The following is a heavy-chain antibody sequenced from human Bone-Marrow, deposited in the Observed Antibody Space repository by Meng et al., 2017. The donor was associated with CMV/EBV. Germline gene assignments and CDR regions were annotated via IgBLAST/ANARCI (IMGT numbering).Heavy chain of an antibody. CDR2: INWNGGST. Sequence: GESLKISCAASGFTFDDYGMSWVRQAPGKGLEWVSGINWNGGSTGYADSVKGRFTISRDNAKNSLYLQMNSLRAEDTALYYCARGTSYSSALEYFQHWGQGPLVTVSS. CDR1: GFTFDDYG. J-gene: IGHJ1*01. V-gene: IGHV3-20*04. CDR3: ARGTSYSSALEYFQH. D-gene: IGHD6-25*01.